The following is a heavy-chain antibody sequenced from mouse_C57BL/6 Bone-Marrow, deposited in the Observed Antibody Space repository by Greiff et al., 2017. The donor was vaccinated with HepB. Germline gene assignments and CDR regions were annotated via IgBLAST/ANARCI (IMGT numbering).Heavy chain of an antibody. CDR1: GFTFTDYY. D-gene: IGHD1-1*01. V-gene: IGHV7-3*01. CDR2: IRNKANGYTT. J-gene: IGHJ4*01. CDR3: ARYRPLSNPIYYYGSSSFAMDY. Sequence: EVQGVESGGGLVQPGGSLSLSCAASGFTFTDYYMSWVRQPPGKALEWLGFIRNKANGYTTEYSASVKGRFTISRDNSQSILYLQMNALRAEDSATYYCARYRPLSNPIYYYGSSSFAMDYWGQGTSVTVSS.